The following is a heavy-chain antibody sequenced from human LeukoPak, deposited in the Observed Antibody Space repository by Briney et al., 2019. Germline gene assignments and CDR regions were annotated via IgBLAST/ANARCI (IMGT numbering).Heavy chain of an antibody. V-gene: IGHV4-4*09. CDR2: INTKGET. Sequence: MTSETLSLTCTVSGVSMSAYQWSWVRQSPEKGLEWIGCINTKGETSYNPSLKSRVTTSVDTSKSQFSLRLTSVTAADTAVYYCARQRGELPITNWFDPWGQGTLVTVSS. CDR1: GVSMSAYQ. J-gene: IGHJ5*02. CDR3: ARQRGELPITNWFDP. D-gene: IGHD1-26*01.